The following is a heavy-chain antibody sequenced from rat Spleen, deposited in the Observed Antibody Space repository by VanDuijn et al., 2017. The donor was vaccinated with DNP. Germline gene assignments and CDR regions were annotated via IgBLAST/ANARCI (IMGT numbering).Heavy chain of an antibody. CDR2: MSSGGTT. CDR3: ARTSYYDGSYYLGWFAY. V-gene: IGHV2-6*01. D-gene: IGHD1-12*02. CDR1: RFSLTSYT. Sequence: QVQLEESGPGLVQPSQTLSLTCTVSRFSLTSYTVSWIRQPPGEGLEWIATMSSGGTTNYNSGLSSRLTISRDTSKSQVFLKMNSLQTEDTAMYFCARTSYYDGSYYLGWFAYWGQGTLVTVSS. J-gene: IGHJ3*01.